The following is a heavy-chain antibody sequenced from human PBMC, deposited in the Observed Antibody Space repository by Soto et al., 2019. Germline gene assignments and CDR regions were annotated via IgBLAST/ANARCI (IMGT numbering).Heavy chain of an antibody. D-gene: IGHD6-19*01. CDR1: GFTFSTYT. V-gene: IGHV3-23*01. J-gene: IGHJ2*01. Sequence: EVQLLESGGGLVQPGGSLRLSCAASGFTFSTYTMSWVRQAPGKGLECVSAISGTGGSSSYTDSVKGRVPISRDNSRNTPSLQVDSLRAEDTARYYCAKRAVAGRTWSFDLWGRGPLVTVSS. CDR2: ISGTGGSS. CDR3: AKRAVAGRTWSFDL.